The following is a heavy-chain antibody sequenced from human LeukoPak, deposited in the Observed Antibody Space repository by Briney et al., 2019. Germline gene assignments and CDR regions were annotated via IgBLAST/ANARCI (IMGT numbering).Heavy chain of an antibody. Sequence: GGSLRLSCAASGFTFSDYYMNWIRQAPGKGLEWLSYISASSGTRYYADSVKGRFTISRDNAKDTLYLQMNSLRAEDTAVYYCARSPLTVTTRLHFDYWGQGTLVTVSS. CDR3: ARSPLTVTTRLHFDY. V-gene: IGHV3-11*04. J-gene: IGHJ4*02. D-gene: IGHD4-17*01. CDR1: GFTFSDYY. CDR2: ISASSGTR.